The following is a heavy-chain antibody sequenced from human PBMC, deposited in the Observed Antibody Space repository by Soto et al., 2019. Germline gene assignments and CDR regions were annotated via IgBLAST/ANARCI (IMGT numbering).Heavy chain of an antibody. CDR1: GSSFSDYY. J-gene: IGHJ4*02. CDR2: ITSSSSYT. CDR3: SGGQDNLAVNFDY. V-gene: IGHV3-11*03. D-gene: IGHD1-1*01. Sequence: GGSLKLSCAASGSSFSDYYMSWIRQSPGKGLEWLSYITSSSSYTHYADSVKGRFTISRDNAKNSLYLQMNSLRAEDTAVFYCSGGQDNLAVNFDYWGQGTPVTVSS.